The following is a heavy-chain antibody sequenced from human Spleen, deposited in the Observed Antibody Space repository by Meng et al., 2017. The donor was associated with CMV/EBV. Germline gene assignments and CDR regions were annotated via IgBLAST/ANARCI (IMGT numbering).Heavy chain of an antibody. CDR1: GYMFTGYY. CDR3: ASPRVPVAISAEYLQH. J-gene: IGHJ1*01. Sequence: SVKVSCKASGYMFTGYYVHWVRRAPGQGLEWMGRINPILATTNYAQNFQGRVTITADKSTNTAYMELSSLRSEDTAVYYCASPRVPVAISAEYLQHWGQGTLVTVSS. D-gene: IGHD2-2*01. V-gene: IGHV1-69*08. CDR2: INPILATT.